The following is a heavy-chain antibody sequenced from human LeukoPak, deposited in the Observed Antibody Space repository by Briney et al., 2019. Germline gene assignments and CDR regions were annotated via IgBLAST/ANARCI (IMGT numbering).Heavy chain of an antibody. V-gene: IGHV1-2*02. CDR2: INPNSGGT. Sequence: ASVKVSCKAFGYTFTSNYMHWVRQAPGQGLEWMGWINPNSGGTNYAQKFQGRVTMTRDTSISTAYMELNRLRSDDTAVYYCSRVRDRGGWAYYYYNYYWDVGAKGTR. CDR1: GYTFTSNY. J-gene: IGHJ6*03. CDR3: SRVRDRGGWAYYYYNYYWDV. D-gene: IGHD3-22*01.